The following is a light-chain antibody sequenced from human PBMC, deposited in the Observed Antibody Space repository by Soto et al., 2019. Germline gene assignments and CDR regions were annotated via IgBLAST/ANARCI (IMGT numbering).Light chain of an antibody. Sequence: DIQLTQSPSFLSASVGDRVTITCRASQGISSYLAWFQQKPGKAPKLLIYAASTLQSGAPSRFSGSGSGTEFTLTISSLQPEDCATYYCQQFNSYPRTFGGGTKVEIK. CDR3: QQFNSYPRT. CDR2: AAS. CDR1: QGISSY. J-gene: IGKJ4*01. V-gene: IGKV1-9*01.